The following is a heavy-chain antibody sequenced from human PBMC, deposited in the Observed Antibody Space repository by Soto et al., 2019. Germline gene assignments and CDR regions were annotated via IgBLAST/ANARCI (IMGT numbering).Heavy chain of an antibody. Sequence: QVQLQESGPGLVKPSETLSLTCTVSGGSISSYYWSWIRQPPGKGLEWIGYIYYSGSTNYNPSLKSRVTLSVDTSKNQFSLKLSSVTDADTAVYYCARVRYCSGGSCYSSYYFDYWGQGTLVTVSS. V-gene: IGHV4-59*01. D-gene: IGHD2-15*01. J-gene: IGHJ4*02. CDR1: GGSISSYY. CDR3: ARVRYCSGGSCYSSYYFDY. CDR2: IYYSGST.